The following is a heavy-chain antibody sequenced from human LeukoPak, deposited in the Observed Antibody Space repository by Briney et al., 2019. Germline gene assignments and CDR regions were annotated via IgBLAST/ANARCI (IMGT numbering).Heavy chain of an antibody. CDR2: INHSGIT. D-gene: IGHD3-16*01. V-gene: IGHV4-34*01. CDR3: ARVRAIGVGRRYYFDY. CDR1: GGSFSGYF. J-gene: IGHJ4*02. Sequence: SETLALTCAVCGGSFSGYFWSWIRQPPGKGLEWMGEINHSGITNYNPSLQSRVTISVDTSNNQFSLKLSSVTAADTAVYYCARVRAIGVGRRYYFDYWGQGTLVTVSS.